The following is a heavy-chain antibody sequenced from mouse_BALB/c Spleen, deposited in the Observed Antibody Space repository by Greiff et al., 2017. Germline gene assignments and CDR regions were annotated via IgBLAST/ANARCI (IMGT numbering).Heavy chain of an antibody. CDR1: GFSLTSYG. J-gene: IGHJ1*01. Sequence: VKLVESGPGLVQPSQSLSITCTVSGFSLTSYGVHWVRQSPGKGLEWLGVIWSGGSTDYNAAFISRLSISKDNSKSQVFFKMNSLQANDTAIYYCAGGNSGYWYFDVWGAGTTVTVSS. CDR2: IWSGGST. D-gene: IGHD3-1*01. CDR3: AGGNSGYWYFDV. V-gene: IGHV2-2*02.